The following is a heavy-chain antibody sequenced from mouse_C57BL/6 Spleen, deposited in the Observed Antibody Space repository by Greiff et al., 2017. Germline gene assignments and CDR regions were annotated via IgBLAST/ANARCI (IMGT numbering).Heavy chain of an antibody. CDR1: GYTFTSYG. CDR2: IYPRSGNT. Sequence: QVQLQQSGAELARPGASVKLSCKASGYTFTSYGISWVKQRPGQGLEWIGEIYPRSGNTYYNEKFKGKATLTADKSSSTAYMELRSLTSEDSAVYFCARGTTVVATRAYAMDYWGQGTSVTVSS. V-gene: IGHV1-81*01. CDR3: ARGTTVVATRAYAMDY. D-gene: IGHD1-1*01. J-gene: IGHJ4*01.